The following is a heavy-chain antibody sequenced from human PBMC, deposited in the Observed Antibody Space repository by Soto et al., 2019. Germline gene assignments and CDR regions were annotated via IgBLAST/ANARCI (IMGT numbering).Heavy chain of an antibody. J-gene: IGHJ3*02. Sequence: SETLSLTCAVYGGSFSGYYWSWIRQPPGKGLEWIGEINHSGSTNYNPSLKSRVTISVDTSKNQFSLKLSSVTAADTAVYYCAIDSSGYYWDAFDIWGQGTMVTVSS. CDR3: AIDSSGYYWDAFDI. D-gene: IGHD3-22*01. V-gene: IGHV4-34*01. CDR2: INHSGST. CDR1: GGSFSGYY.